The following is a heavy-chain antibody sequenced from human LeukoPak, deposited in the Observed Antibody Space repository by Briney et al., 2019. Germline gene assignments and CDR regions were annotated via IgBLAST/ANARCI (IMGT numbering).Heavy chain of an antibody. CDR1: GFTFSSYG. CDR3: AREGDDCFDY. V-gene: IGHV3-21*01. Sequence: PGGSLRLSCAASGFTFSSYGLNWFRQAPGKGLEWVSSISSSSSFIYYADSVKGRFTISRDNAKNSLFLQMNSLRAEDTAVYYCAREGDDCFDYWGQGTLVTVSS. J-gene: IGHJ4*02. D-gene: IGHD5-12*01. CDR2: ISSSSSFI.